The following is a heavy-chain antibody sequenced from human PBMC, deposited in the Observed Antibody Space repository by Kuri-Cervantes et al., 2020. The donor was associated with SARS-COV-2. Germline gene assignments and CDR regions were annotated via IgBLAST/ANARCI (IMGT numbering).Heavy chain of an antibody. V-gene: IGHV4-34*01. D-gene: IGHD3-3*01. CDR3: ARQYDFWSPAYYYYYYMDV. CDR1: GGSFSGHY. Sequence: SETLSLTCAVYGGSFSGHYWSWIRQPPGKGLEWIGEINHSGSTNYNPSLKSRVTISVDTSKNQFSLKLSSVTAADTAVYYCARQYDFWSPAYYYYYYMDVWGKGTTVTVSS. CDR2: INHSGST. J-gene: IGHJ6*03.